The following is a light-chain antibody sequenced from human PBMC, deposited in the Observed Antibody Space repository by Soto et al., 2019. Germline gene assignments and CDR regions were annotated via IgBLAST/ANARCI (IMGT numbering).Light chain of an antibody. J-gene: IGKJ1*01. Sequence: EIVMTQSPATLSVSPGDGATLSCRASQSVDSNLAWYQQKPGQTPRLLMYGASTRPTGIPARFSGSGSGTEFTLTISSLQSEDFAVYYCQQYNNWPRTFGQGTKVEIK. CDR2: GAS. V-gene: IGKV3D-15*01. CDR3: QQYNNWPRT. CDR1: QSVDSN.